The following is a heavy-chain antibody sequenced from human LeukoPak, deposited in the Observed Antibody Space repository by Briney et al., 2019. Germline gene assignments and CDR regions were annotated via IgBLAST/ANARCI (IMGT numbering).Heavy chain of an antibody. CDR3: ATSYELAPYNAFDI. J-gene: IGHJ3*02. CDR1: GYTLTELS. Sequence: ASVKVSCKVSGYTLTELSMHWVRQAPGKGLEWMGGFDPEDGETIYAQKFQGRVTMAEDTSTDTAYMELSSLRSEDTAVYYCATSYELAPYNAFDIWGQGTMVTVSS. V-gene: IGHV1-24*01. D-gene: IGHD3-16*01. CDR2: FDPEDGET.